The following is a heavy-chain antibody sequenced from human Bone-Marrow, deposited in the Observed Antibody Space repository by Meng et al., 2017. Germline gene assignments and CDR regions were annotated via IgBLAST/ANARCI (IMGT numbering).Heavy chain of an antibody. CDR3: GRDQGRELINH. CDR1: GDSISSDIW. Sequence: QVQLQESGPGLVKPSGTLSLPCTVSGDSISSDIWWSWVRQPPGKGLEWIGEVYHRGDTNYNPSLKSRVDISADKSKNQFYLSLFSVTAADTAVYYCGRDQGRELINHWGQGTLVTVSS. V-gene: IGHV4-4*02. J-gene: IGHJ4*02. D-gene: IGHD1-7*01. CDR2: VYHRGDT.